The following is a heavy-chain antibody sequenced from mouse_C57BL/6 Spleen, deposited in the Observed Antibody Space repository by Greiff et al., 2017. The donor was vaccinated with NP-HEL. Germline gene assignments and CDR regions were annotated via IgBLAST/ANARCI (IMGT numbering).Heavy chain of an antibody. CDR1: GFTFSDYG. Sequence: EVKLMESGGGLVKPGGSLKLSCAASGFTFSDYGMHWVRQAPEKGLEWVAYISSGSSTIYYADTVKGRFTISRDNAKNTLFLQMTSLRSEDTAMYYCARPGYYGSRGYYYAMDYWGQGTSVTVSS. CDR3: ARPGYYGSRGYYYAMDY. V-gene: IGHV5-17*01. CDR2: ISSGSSTI. D-gene: IGHD1-1*01. J-gene: IGHJ4*01.